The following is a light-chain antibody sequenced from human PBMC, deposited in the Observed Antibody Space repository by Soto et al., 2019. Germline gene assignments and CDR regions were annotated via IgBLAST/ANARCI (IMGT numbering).Light chain of an antibody. CDR2: LEGSGSY. J-gene: IGLJ3*02. CDR1: SGHSSYI. CDR3: ETWESNTRV. V-gene: IGLV4-60*02. Sequence: QPVLTQSSSASASLGSSVKLTCTLSSGHSSYIIAWHQQQPGKATRYLMKLEGSGSYNKGSGVPDRFSGSSSGADRYLTISNLQFEDEADYYCETWESNTRVFGGGTKLTVL.